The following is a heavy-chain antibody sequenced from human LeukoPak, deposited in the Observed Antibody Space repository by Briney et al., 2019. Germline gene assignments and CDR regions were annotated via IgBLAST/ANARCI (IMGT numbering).Heavy chain of an antibody. CDR3: AREGRVAAAGSD. CDR2: IYNSGNT. D-gene: IGHD6-13*01. CDR1: GGSISNNDYY. V-gene: IGHV4-39*07. Sequence: SETLSLTCIVSGGSISNNDYYWGWIRQPPGKGLEWIGNIYNSGNTYYNPSLKSRVTISVDTSKNQFSLKLDSVTAADTAMYYCAREGRVAAAGSDWGQGTLVTVSS. J-gene: IGHJ4*02.